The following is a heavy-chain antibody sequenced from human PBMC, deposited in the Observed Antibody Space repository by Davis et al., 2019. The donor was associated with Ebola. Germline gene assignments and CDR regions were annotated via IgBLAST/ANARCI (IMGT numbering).Heavy chain of an antibody. D-gene: IGHD3/OR15-3a*01. CDR1: GGSITSGGYY. J-gene: IGHJ5*02. CDR3: ARDGYDSWSGYYRGSGGWFDP. CDR2: IHSTGTT. V-gene: IGHV4-31*03. Sequence: MPSETLSLTCTVSGGSITSGGYYWSWVRQHPGKGLEWIGYIHSTGTTYNNPSLNRRVTMSLDTSKNQFSLKLSSVTAADTAVYYCARDGYDSWSGYYRGSGGWFDPWGQGTLVTVSS.